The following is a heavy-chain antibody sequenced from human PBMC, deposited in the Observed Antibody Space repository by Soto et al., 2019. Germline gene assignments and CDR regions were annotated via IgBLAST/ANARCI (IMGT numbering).Heavy chain of an antibody. Sequence: GEPLKISCNGAGYSFTIYWISWVRQMHGKGLEWMGRIDPSDSYTNYSPSFQGHVTISADKSISTAYLQWSSLKASDAAMYYCARLSIVLMSYGMDVWGQGTTVTVSS. J-gene: IGHJ6*02. V-gene: IGHV5-10-1*01. D-gene: IGHD2-8*01. CDR2: IDPSDSYT. CDR3: ARLSIVLMSYGMDV. CDR1: GYSFTIYW.